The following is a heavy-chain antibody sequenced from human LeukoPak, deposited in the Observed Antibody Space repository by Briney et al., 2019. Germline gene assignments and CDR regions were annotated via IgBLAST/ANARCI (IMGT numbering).Heavy chain of an antibody. CDR2: INHSGST. J-gene: IGHJ6*03. D-gene: IGHD1-26*01. CDR1: GGSFSGYY. V-gene: IGHV4-34*01. CDR3: ARDRIVGAHKDDYYYMDV. Sequence: PSETLSLTCAVYGGSFSGYYWSWIRQPPGKGLEWIGEINHSGSTNYIPSLKSRVTISVDTSKNQFSLKLSSVTAADTAVYYCARDRIVGAHKDDYYYMDVWGKGTTVTVSS.